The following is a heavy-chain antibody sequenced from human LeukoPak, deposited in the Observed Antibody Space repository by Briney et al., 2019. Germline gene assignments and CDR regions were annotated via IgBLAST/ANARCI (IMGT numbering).Heavy chain of an antibody. CDR2: ISWNRGSI. J-gene: IGHJ6*02. CDR3: AKDISSGNVPYYYYGMDV. V-gene: IGHV3-9*01. Sequence: GGSLRLSCAASGFTFDDYAMHWVRHAPGKGLEWVSGISWNRGSIGYADSVKGRFTISRDNAKNSLYLQMNSLRAEDTALYYCAKDISSGNVPYYYYGMDVWGQGTTVTVSS. D-gene: IGHD3-10*01. CDR1: GFTFDDYA.